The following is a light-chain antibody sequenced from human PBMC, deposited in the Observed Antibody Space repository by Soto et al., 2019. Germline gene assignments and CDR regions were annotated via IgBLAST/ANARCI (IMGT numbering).Light chain of an antibody. V-gene: IGKV3-20*01. CDR1: QSVSNNY. J-gene: IGKJ2*01. Sequence: EIGLVQSPGTLSLSPGERATLSCRASQSVSNNYLAGYQQRPGQAPRLLIYGASSRATGVPDRFSGSGTGTDFSLTITRLEPEDFAVYYCQQYGVSPLMFTFGQGTKVGVK. CDR2: GAS. CDR3: QQYGVSPLMFT.